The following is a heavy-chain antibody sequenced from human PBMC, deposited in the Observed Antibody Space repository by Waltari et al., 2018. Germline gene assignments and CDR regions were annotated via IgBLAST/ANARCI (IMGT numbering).Heavy chain of an antibody. CDR1: GGSISSSSYY. V-gene: IGHV4-39*01. D-gene: IGHD3-10*01. CDR2: IYYSGST. CDR3: ARQGGFGEFNCFDP. Sequence: QLQLQESGPGLVKPSETLSLTCTVSGGSISSSSYYWGWIRQPPGKGLEWIGSIYYSGSTYSNPSLKSRVTISVDTSKNQFSLKLSSVTAADTAVYYCARQGGFGEFNCFDPWGQGTLVTVSS. J-gene: IGHJ5*02.